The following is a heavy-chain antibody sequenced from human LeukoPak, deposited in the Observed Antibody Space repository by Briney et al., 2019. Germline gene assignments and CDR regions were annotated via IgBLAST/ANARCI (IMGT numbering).Heavy chain of an antibody. J-gene: IGHJ4*02. D-gene: IGHD1-26*01. V-gene: IGHV4-4*07. CDR1: AVSITNYY. CDR3: ARDYLVGAPLDS. Sequence: PSETLSLTCTVSAVSITNYYWAWIRQPAGKGLEWIGRMYISGSTNYNPSLKSRVSISIDKTKNQFSLKLRSVTAADTAIYYCARDYLVGAPLDSWGQGTLVTVSS. CDR2: MYISGST.